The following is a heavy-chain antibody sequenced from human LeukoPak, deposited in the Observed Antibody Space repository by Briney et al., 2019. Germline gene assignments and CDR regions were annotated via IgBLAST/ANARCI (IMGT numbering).Heavy chain of an antibody. J-gene: IGHJ4*02. CDR3: ERGGHTSGYAALFAS. V-gene: IGHV4-39*07. D-gene: IGHD3-9*01. CDR2: IYYSGNT. CDR1: GGSISSTAYY. Sequence: SETLSLTCTVSGGSISSTAYYWGWIRQPPGKGLEWIGSIYYSGNTYYNPSLRSRLTITVDTSENQFSLRLSSVTAADTAVYYCERGGHTSGYAALFASWGQGSPVPVSS.